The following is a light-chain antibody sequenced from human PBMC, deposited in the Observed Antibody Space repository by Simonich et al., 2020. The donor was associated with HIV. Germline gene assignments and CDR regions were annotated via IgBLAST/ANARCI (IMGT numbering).Light chain of an antibody. CDR1: NIGSES. CDR2: DDN. V-gene: IGLV3-21*03. Sequence: SDVLTQPPSVSVAPGKTARITCGGKNIGSESVHWYQQKAGQALGMVVYDDNDRPAGIPERFSGANSGNTATLSISRVEAGDEADYYCQVWDSSSDHVVFGGGTKLTVL. CDR3: QVWDSSSDHVV. J-gene: IGLJ3*02.